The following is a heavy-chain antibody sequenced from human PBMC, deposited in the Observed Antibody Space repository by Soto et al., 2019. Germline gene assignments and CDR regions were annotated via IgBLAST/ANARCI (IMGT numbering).Heavy chain of an antibody. Sequence: EVALVESGGGLVQPGGSLRLSCAASGFTFSTFTMNWVRQAPGKGLEWISYISFHSNSIYYADSVKGRFTISRDNAKNSLYLQLNSLRDEDTAVYYCARFRFWSGFGYMDVWGKGTTVTVSS. V-gene: IGHV3-48*02. J-gene: IGHJ6*03. D-gene: IGHD3-3*01. CDR2: ISFHSNSI. CDR3: ARFRFWSGFGYMDV. CDR1: GFTFSTFT.